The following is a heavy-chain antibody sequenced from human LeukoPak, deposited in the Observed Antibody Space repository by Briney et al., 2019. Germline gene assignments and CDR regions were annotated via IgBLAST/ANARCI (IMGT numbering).Heavy chain of an antibody. J-gene: IGHJ4*02. Sequence: GGSLRLFCAASGFTFSSYDMHWVRQTTGKGLEWVSAIGTAGDTYYTASVKGRFTISRENAKNSLSLQMNSLRAGDTAVYYCARVARKYTSGWYYFDYWGQGTVVTVSS. V-gene: IGHV3-13*04. D-gene: IGHD6-19*01. CDR3: ARVARKYTSGWYYFDY. CDR1: GFTFSSYD. CDR2: IGTAGDT.